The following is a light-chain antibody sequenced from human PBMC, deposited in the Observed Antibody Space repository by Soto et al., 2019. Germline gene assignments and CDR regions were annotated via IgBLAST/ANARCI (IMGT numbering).Light chain of an antibody. V-gene: IGKV1-5*03. CDR1: QSISSW. CDR3: QQYNSYST. J-gene: IGKJ1*01. Sequence: DIQMTQSPSTLSASVGDRVTITCRASQSISSWLAWYQQKPGKAPKLLIYKESSLESGVPSRFSGSGSGTEFTLTISSLQPDDVATYYCQQYNSYSTFGQGTKVEIK. CDR2: KES.